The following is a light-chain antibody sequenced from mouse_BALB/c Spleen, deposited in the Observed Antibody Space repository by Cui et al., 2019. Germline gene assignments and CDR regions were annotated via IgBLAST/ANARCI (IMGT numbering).Light chain of an antibody. CDR2: STS. J-gene: IGKJ5*01. Sequence: QIVLTQSPAIMSASPGEKVTITCSASSSVSYMHWFQQKPGTSPKLWIYSTSNLASGVPARFSGSGSGTSYSLTISRMEAEDAATYYCQQRRSYPLTFGAGTKLELK. CDR3: QQRRSYPLT. CDR1: SSVSY. V-gene: IGKV4-57*01.